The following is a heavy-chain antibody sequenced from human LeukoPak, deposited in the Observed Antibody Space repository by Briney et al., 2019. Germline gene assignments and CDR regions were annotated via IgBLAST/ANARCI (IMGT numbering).Heavy chain of an antibody. J-gene: IGHJ3*02. D-gene: IGHD1-26*01. V-gene: IGHV1-18*01. CDR2: ISAYNGST. CDR1: GYTFTSYG. Sequence: GASVKVSCKASGYTFTSYGISWVRQAPGQGLEWMGWISAYNGSTNYAQKLQGRVTMTTDTSTSTAYMELRSLRSDDTAVYYCAGGRVGATGPDAFDIWGQGTMVTVSS. CDR3: AGGRVGATGPDAFDI.